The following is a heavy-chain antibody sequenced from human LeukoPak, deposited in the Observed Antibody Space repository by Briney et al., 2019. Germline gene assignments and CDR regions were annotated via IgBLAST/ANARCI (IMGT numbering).Heavy chain of an antibody. J-gene: IGHJ5*02. V-gene: IGHV3-66*01. Sequence: GGSLRLSCAASGFIVSSKYMSWVRQAPGKGLEWVSVIYSGGSTYYADSVKGRFTISRDNSKNTLYLQMNSLRAEDTAVYYCARDLSFDPWGQGTLVTVSS. CDR1: GFIVSSKY. CDR2: IYSGGST. CDR3: ARDLSFDP.